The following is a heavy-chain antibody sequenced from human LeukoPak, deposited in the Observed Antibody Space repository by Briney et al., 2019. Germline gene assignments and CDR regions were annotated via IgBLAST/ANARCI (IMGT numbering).Heavy chain of an antibody. Sequence: ASVTVSCKASGYTFNAYYIHWVRQAPGQGLEWMGWINPNSGAISYAQKFQGRVAMTRDTSISTVYMELSRLRSDDTAVYYCARLPPNYYNSGTPTFDYWGQGTLVTVSS. D-gene: IGHD3-10*01. CDR2: INPNSGAI. CDR1: GYTFNAYY. CDR3: ARLPPNYYNSGTPTFDY. J-gene: IGHJ4*02. V-gene: IGHV1-2*02.